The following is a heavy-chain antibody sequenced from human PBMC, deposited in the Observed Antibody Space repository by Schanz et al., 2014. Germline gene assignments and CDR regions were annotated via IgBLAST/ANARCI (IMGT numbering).Heavy chain of an antibody. J-gene: IGHJ3*02. CDR1: GFTFSSYA. CDR2: ISYDGSSK. Sequence: VQLVESGGGLVQPGGSLRLSCAASGFTFSSYAMHWVRQAPGKGLEWVAVISYDGSSKYYADSVKGRFTISRDNSKTTLYLQMNSLRAEDTAVYYCARRKHAFDIWGQGTMVTVSS. CDR3: ARRKHAFDI. V-gene: IGHV3-30*04.